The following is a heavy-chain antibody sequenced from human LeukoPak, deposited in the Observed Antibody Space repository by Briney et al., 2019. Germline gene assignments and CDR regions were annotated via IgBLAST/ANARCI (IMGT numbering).Heavy chain of an antibody. D-gene: IGHD6-6*01. Sequence: PGGSLRLSCAASGFTLSSYSMNWVRQAPGKGLEWVSYISSSSNTIYYADSVKSRFTIYRDIAKNSLYLQMNSLRVEDTAVYYCARDQPRGTIAARPTAFDIWGQGTMVTVSS. CDR1: GFTLSSYS. CDR3: ARDQPRGTIAARPTAFDI. V-gene: IGHV3-48*01. J-gene: IGHJ3*02. CDR2: ISSSSNTI.